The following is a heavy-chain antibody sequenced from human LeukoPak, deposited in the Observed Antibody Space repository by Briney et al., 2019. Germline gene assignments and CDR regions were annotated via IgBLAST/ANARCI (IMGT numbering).Heavy chain of an antibody. D-gene: IGHD2-15*01. CDR2: ISAYNGNT. CDR3: ARDYCSGGSCYSVGLDY. CDR1: GNTFTSYG. V-gene: IGHV1-18*01. Sequence: ASVKVSCKASGNTFTSYGINWVRQAPGQGLEWMGWISAYNGNTDYAQKLQGRVTMTTDTATSTAYMELRSLRSDDTAVYYCARDYCSGGSCYSVGLDYWGQGTLVTVSS. J-gene: IGHJ4*02.